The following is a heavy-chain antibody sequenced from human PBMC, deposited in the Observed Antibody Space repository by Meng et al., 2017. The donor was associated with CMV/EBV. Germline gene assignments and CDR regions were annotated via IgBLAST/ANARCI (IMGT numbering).Heavy chain of an antibody. CDR2: IGWDGSST. V-gene: IGHV3-43*01. Sequence: SAFTFHEYSMHWVRQAPGKGLEWVSLIGWDGSSTYYADSVTSRFTISRDNSKKSLYLQMNSLRSNASALYYCAKQPEEYDILTGLHSWGQGTLVTVSS. CDR1: AFTFHEYS. CDR3: AKQPEEYDILTGLHS. J-gene: IGHJ4*02. D-gene: IGHD3-9*01.